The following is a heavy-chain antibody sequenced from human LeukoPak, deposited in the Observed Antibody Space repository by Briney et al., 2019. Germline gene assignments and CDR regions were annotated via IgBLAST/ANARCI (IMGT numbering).Heavy chain of an antibody. V-gene: IGHV1-46*01. J-gene: IGHJ4*02. D-gene: IGHD2-2*01. Sequence: GASVKVSCKASGYTFTSYYMHWVRQAPGQGLEWMGIINPSGGSTSYAQKFQGRVTMTRDTSISTAYMELSRLRSDDTAVYYCARVDFRPAAIRADDYWGQGTLVTVSS. CDR3: ARVDFRPAAIRADDY. CDR1: GYTFTSYY. CDR2: INPSGGST.